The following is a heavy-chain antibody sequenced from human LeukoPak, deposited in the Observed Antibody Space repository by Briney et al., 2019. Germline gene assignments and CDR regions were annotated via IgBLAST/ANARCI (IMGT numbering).Heavy chain of an antibody. CDR3: ARGRVAAAGSPFDY. D-gene: IGHD6-13*01. Sequence: SETLSLTCTVSGGSISSSGYYWGWIRQPPGKGLEWIGSIYYSGSTYYNPSLKSRVTISGDTSKNQFSLKLSSVTAADTAVYYCARGRVAAAGSPFDYWGQGTLVTVSS. CDR1: GGSISSSGYY. J-gene: IGHJ4*02. CDR2: IYYSGST. V-gene: IGHV4-39*01.